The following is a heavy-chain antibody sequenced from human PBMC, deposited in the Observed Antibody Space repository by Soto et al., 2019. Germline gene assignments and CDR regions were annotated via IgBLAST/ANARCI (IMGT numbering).Heavy chain of an antibody. Sequence: SVKVSCKASGGTFSSYTISWVRQAPGQGLEWMGRIIPILGIANYAQKFQGRVTITADKSTSTAYMELSSLRSEDTAVYYCARVAPLYDFWSGYTPDYYYYMDVWGKGTTVTVS. CDR1: GGTFSSYT. CDR3: ARVAPLYDFWSGYTPDYYYYMDV. J-gene: IGHJ6*03. D-gene: IGHD3-3*01. V-gene: IGHV1-69*02. CDR2: IIPILGIA.